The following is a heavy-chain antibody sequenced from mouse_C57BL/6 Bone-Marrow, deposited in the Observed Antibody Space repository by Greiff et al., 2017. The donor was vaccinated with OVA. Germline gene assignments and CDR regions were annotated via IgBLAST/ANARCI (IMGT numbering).Heavy chain of an antibody. V-gene: IGHV7-3*01. D-gene: IGHD1-1*01. CDR1: GFTFTDYY. Sequence: EVKLVESGGGLVQPGGSLSLSCAASGFTFTDYYMSWVRQPPGKALEWLGFIRNKANGYTTEYSASVKGRFTISRDNSQSILYLQMNALRAEDSATYYCARPYYYGSSYLWYFDVWGTGTTVTVSS. J-gene: IGHJ1*03. CDR3: ARPYYYGSSYLWYFDV. CDR2: IRNKANGYTT.